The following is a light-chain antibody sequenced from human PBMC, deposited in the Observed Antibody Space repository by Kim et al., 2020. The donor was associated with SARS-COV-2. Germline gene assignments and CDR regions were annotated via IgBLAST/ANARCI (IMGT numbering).Light chain of an antibody. J-gene: IGLJ2*01. CDR2: QDS. Sequence: VSPRQTASLTGSGDKWGERNASCYQQKPGQSPGLVIYQDSKRPSGIPERFSGSNSGNTATLTISGTQAMDEADYYFQAWDSSTVVFGGGTQLTVL. V-gene: IGLV3-1*01. CDR3: QAWDSSTVV. CDR1: KWGERN.